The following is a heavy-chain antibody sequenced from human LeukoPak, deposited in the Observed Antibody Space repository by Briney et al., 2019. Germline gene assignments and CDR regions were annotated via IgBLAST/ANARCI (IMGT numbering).Heavy chain of an antibody. Sequence: SETLSLTCTVPGYSISSGYYWGWIRQPPGKGLEWIGSIYHSGSTYYNPSLKSRVTISVDTSKNQFSLKLSSVTAADTAVYYCARVRDQFNWFDPWGQGTLVTVSS. V-gene: IGHV4-38-2*02. CDR1: GYSISSGYY. D-gene: IGHD5-24*01. J-gene: IGHJ5*02. CDR3: ARVRDQFNWFDP. CDR2: IYHSGST.